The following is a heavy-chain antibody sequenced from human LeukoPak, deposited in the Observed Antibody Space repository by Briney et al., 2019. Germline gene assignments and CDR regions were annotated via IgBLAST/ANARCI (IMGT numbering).Heavy chain of an antibody. D-gene: IGHD3-3*01. CDR1: GFTFSSYE. V-gene: IGHV3-48*03. CDR2: ISSSGSTI. Sequence: GGSLRLSCATSGFTFSSYEMNWVRQAPGKGLVWVSYISSSGSTIYYADSVKGRFTISRDNAKNSLYLQMNSLRAEDTAVYYCAREGVYDSWDYWGQGTLVTVSS. J-gene: IGHJ4*02. CDR3: AREGVYDSWDY.